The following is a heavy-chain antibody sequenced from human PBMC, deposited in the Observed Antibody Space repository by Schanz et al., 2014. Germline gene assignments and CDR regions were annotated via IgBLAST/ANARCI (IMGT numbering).Heavy chain of an antibody. CDR2: IKQDGSEK. CDR3: AKYGGELGVSFEY. D-gene: IGHD7-27*01. J-gene: IGHJ4*02. Sequence: EVQLVESGGGLVQPGGSLRLSCAASGFTFSSYWMSWVRQAPGEGLEWVANIKQDGSEKYYVDSVKGRFTIARDNAKNSLYLQMNSRRPEDTAVYYCAKYGGELGVSFEYWGQGTLVTVSS. V-gene: IGHV3-7*01. CDR1: GFTFSSYW.